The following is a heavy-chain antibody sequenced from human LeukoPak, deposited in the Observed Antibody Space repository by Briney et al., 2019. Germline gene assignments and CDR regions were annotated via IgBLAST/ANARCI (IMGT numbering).Heavy chain of an antibody. J-gene: IGHJ5*02. CDR3: AREIAAPGYNGWFDP. CDR1: GFTVSSNY. CDR2: IYSGGST. V-gene: IGHV3-66*01. Sequence: GGSLRLSCAASGFTVSSNYMSWVRQAPGKGLEWVSVIYSGGSTYYADSVKGRFTISRDNSKNTLYLQMNSLRAEDTAVYYCAREIAAPGYNGWFDPWGQGTLVTVSS. D-gene: IGHD6-13*01.